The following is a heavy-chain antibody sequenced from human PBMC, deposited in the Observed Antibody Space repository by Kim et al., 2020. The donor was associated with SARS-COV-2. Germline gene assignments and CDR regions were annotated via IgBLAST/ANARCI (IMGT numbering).Heavy chain of an antibody. J-gene: IGHJ4*02. D-gene: IGHD6-19*01. CDR1: GFTFSNYW. CDR3: ARKEADSSGWSD. V-gene: IGHV3-7*03. Sequence: GGSLRLSCVASGFTFSNYWMTWVRQAPGKGLEWVANIREDGGVKQYMDSVKGRFTISRDNARNSLYLEVNSLRVDDTAVYYCARKEADSSGWSDWGQGTLVTVSS. CDR2: IREDGGVK.